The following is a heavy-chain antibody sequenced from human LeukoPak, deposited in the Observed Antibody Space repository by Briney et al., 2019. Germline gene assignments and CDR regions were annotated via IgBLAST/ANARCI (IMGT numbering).Heavy chain of an antibody. D-gene: IGHD3-22*01. J-gene: IGHJ4*02. CDR3: ARRGYHDSSGYDY. Sequence: GGSLRLSCAASGFTFNDYGMSWVRQAPGKGLEWVSCINWNGSSTGYADSVKGRFTISRDNAKNSVFLQMNNLRVEDTAIYYCARRGYHDSSGYDYWGEGTPVTVS. V-gene: IGHV3-20*04. CDR2: INWNGSST. CDR1: GFTFNDYG.